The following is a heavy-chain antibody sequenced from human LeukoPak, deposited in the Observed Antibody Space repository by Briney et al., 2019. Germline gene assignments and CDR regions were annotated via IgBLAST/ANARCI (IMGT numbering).Heavy chain of an antibody. J-gene: IGHJ6*03. CDR2: VHYSGTA. V-gene: IGHV4-59*11. Sequence: SETLSLTCTVSGGSISDHYWTWIRQPPGKGLEWIAYVHYSGTANYNPSLKSRVTISVDTSKNQFSLKLSSVTAADTAVYYCASNIVVVPAAPYYMDVWGKGTTVTVSS. CDR3: ASNIVVVPAAPYYMDV. CDR1: GGSISDHY. D-gene: IGHD2-2*01.